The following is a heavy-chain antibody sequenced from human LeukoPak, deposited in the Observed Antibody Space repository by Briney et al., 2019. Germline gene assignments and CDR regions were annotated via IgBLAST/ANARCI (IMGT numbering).Heavy chain of an antibody. V-gene: IGHV3-21*01. J-gene: IGHJ5*02. D-gene: IGHD2-15*01. CDR3: ARGTDGVSSNSRGWFDP. CDR1: GFSFSSYS. CDR2: ISTSSSYI. Sequence: GGSLRLSCAASGFSFSSYSMNWVRQAPGKGLEWVSSISTSSSYIYYADSVKGRFTISRDNARNSLYLQMNTLRAEDTAVYSCARGTDGVSSNSRGWFDPWGQGTLVTVSS.